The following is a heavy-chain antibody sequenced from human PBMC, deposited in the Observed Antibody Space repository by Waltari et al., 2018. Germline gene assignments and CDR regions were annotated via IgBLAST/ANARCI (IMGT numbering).Heavy chain of an antibody. CDR2: IIPIFGTA. CDR1: GGTFSSYA. CDR3: ARDLENYDFWSGYES. V-gene: IGHV1-69*12. J-gene: IGHJ5*02. D-gene: IGHD3-3*01. Sequence: QVQLVQSGAEVKKPGSSVNVSCKASGGTFSSYAISWVRQAPGQGLEWMGGIIPIFGTANYAQKFQGRVTITADESTSTAYMELSSLRSEDTAVYYCARDLENYDFWSGYESWGQGTLVTVSS.